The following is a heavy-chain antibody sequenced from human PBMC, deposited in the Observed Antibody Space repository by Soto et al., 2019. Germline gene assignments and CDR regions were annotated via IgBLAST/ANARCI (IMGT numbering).Heavy chain of an antibody. CDR2: IMPVFRTP. V-gene: IGHV1-69*14. CDR3: ARDKDRAHLGGNYYYILDV. CDR1: GGTFSNSA. D-gene: IGHD3-3*02. Sequence: QVHLEQSGAEVKKPGSSVKVSCTASGGTFSNSAISWVRQAPGQGLEWMGGIMPVFRTPDYAQKFQGRVNVTADKSTSTAYMELSGLRSDDTAVYYCARDKDRAHLGGNYYYILDVWGKGTTVTVSS. J-gene: IGHJ6*04.